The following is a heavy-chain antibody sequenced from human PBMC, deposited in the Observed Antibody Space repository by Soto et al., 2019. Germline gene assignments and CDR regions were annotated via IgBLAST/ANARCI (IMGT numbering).Heavy chain of an antibody. D-gene: IGHD5-18*01. CDR3: AREPSVDSYGYYYSGMDV. J-gene: IGHJ6*02. CDR2: ISYDGSNK. Sequence: QVQLVESGGGVVQPGRSLRLSCAASGFTFSSYAMHWVRQAPGKGLEWVAVISYDGSNKYYADSVKGRFTISRDNSKKTLYLQMNSVRAEDTAVYYCAREPSVDSYGYYYSGMDVWGQGTTVTVSS. V-gene: IGHV3-30-3*01. CDR1: GFTFSSYA.